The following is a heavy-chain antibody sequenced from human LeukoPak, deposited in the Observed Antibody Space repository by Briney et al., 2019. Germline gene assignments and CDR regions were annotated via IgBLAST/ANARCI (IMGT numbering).Heavy chain of an antibody. CDR1: GYTFTGYY. D-gene: IGHD6-19*01. J-gene: IGHJ4*02. CDR2: INPNSGGT. CDR3: ARLGGSGWYYFDY. Sequence: ASVKVSCKASGYTFTGYYMHWVRQAPGQGLEWMGWINPNSGGTNYAQKFQGRVTMTRDTSICTAYMELSRLRSDDTAVYYCARLGGSGWYYFDYWGQGTLSPSPQ. V-gene: IGHV1-2*02.